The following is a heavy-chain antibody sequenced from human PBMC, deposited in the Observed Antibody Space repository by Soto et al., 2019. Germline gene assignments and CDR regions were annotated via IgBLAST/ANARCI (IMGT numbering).Heavy chain of an antibody. CDR3: ARDLMTTVTLPGY. Sequence: APVKVSCKASGGTFSSYAISWVRQAPGQGLEWMGGIIPIFGTANYAQKFQGRVTITADESTSTAYMELSSLRSEDTAVYYCARDLMTTVTLPGYWGQGTLVTVSS. CDR2: IIPIFGTA. CDR1: GGTFSSYA. D-gene: IGHD4-17*01. V-gene: IGHV1-69*13. J-gene: IGHJ4*02.